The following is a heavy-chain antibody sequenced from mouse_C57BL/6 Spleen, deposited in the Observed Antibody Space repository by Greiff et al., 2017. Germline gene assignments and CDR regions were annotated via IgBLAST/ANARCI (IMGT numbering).Heavy chain of an antibody. CDR2: INPYNGGT. J-gene: IGHJ4*01. CDR3: ASDYGSSYVDYAMDY. D-gene: IGHD1-1*01. V-gene: IGHV1-19*01. CDR1: GYTFTDYY. Sequence: EVQLQQSGPVLVKPGASVKMSCKASGYTFTDYYMNWVKQSHGKSLEWIGVINPYNGGTSYNQKFKGKATLTVDKSSSTAYMELNSLTSEDSAVYYCASDYGSSYVDYAMDYWGQGTSVTVSS.